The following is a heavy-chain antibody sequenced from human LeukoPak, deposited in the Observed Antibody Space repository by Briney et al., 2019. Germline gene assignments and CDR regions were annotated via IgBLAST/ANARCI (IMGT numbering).Heavy chain of an antibody. D-gene: IGHD6-19*01. CDR2: LSGVGGNT. J-gene: IGHJ4*02. V-gene: IGHV3-23*01. CDR1: GLTFSSYA. Sequence: SGASLRLSWAASGLTFSSYAMSWVRQPARTGLEWDSTLSGVGGNTYNPHSGTGRFPISRDHSKHMLYLQMTGVRVEHPAVHYCANDRSSGSGGGFDYWGQGTLVTVSS. CDR3: ANDRSSGSGGGFDY.